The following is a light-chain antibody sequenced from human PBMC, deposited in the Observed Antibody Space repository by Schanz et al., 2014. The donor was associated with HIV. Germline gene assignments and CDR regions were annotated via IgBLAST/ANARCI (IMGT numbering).Light chain of an antibody. Sequence: QSALTQPASVSGSPGQSITVSCTGTNNDIGSYTYVAWYQQHPGKAPKVVVYGVFDRPSGVPDRLSGSKSGNTASLTISGLQSEDEADYYCSSYANTDTVLFGGGTKLTVL. V-gene: IGLV2-14*03. CDR1: NNDIGSYTY. CDR2: GVF. J-gene: IGLJ2*01. CDR3: SSYANTDTVL.